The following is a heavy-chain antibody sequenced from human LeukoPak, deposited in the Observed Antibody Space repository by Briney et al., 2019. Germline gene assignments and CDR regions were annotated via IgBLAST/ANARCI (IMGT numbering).Heavy chain of an antibody. CDR2: ISSNGGST. CDR1: GFTFSSYA. D-gene: IGHD4-11*01. Sequence: GGSLRLSCAASGFTFSSYAMHWVRQAPGKGLEYVSAISSNGGSTYYANSVKGRFTISRDNSKNTLYLQMGSLRAEDMAVYYRAGDPQSNSPNYHMDVWGKGTTVTVSS. J-gene: IGHJ6*03. V-gene: IGHV3-64*01. CDR3: AGDPQSNSPNYHMDV.